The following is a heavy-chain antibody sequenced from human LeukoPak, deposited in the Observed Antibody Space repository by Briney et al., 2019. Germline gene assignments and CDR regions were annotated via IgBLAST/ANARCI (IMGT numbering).Heavy chain of an antibody. CDR1: GGSISSSNW. CDR3: ARGKDIVVVPAAMGLDYYYYYGMDV. V-gene: IGHV4-4*02. D-gene: IGHD2-2*01. CDR2: IYHSGST. J-gene: IGHJ6*02. Sequence: SGTLSLTCAVSGGSISSSNWWSWVRQPPGKGLEWIGEIYHSGSTNYNPSLKSRVTISVDKSKNQFSLKLSSVTAADTAVYYCARGKDIVVVPAAMGLDYYYYYGMDVWGQGTTVTVSS.